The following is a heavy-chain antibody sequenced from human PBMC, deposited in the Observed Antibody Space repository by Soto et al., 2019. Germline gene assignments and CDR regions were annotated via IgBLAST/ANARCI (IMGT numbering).Heavy chain of an antibody. CDR1: GFTFSNAW. V-gene: IGHV3-15*07. CDR3: TTEIAVAGTLFVDY. Sequence: AGGSLRLSCAASGFTFSNAWMNWVRQAPGKGLEWVGRIKSKTDGGTTDYAAPVKGRFTISRDDSKNTLYLQMNSLKTEDTAVYYCTTEIAVAGTLFVDYWGQGTLVTVSS. CDR2: IKSKTDGGTT. D-gene: IGHD6-19*01. J-gene: IGHJ4*02.